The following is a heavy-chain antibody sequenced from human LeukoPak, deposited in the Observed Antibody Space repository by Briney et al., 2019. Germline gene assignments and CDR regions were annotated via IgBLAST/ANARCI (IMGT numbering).Heavy chain of an antibody. D-gene: IGHD3-10*01. Sequence: SETLSLTCTVSGGSISSSSYYWGWIRQPPGKGLEWTGSIYYSGSTYYNPSLKSRVTISVDTSKNQFSLKLSSVTAADTAVYYCARDDALVRGRPALLDYWGQGTLVTVSS. CDR1: GGSISSSSYY. V-gene: IGHV4-39*07. J-gene: IGHJ4*02. CDR2: IYYSGST. CDR3: ARDDALVRGRPALLDY.